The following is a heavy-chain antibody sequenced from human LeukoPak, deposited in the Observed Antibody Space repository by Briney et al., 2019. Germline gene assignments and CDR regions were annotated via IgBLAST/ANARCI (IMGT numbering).Heavy chain of an antibody. CDR3: ARFSGSYYDY. V-gene: IGHV3-23*01. CDR2: ISGSGGGT. Sequence: GGSLRLSCAASGFTFSSYAMSWVRQAPGKGLEWVSAISGSGGGTYYADSVKGRFTISRDNSKNTLYLQMNSLKAEDTAVYYCARFSGSYYDYWGQGTLVTVSS. D-gene: IGHD1-26*01. J-gene: IGHJ4*02. CDR1: GFTFSSYA.